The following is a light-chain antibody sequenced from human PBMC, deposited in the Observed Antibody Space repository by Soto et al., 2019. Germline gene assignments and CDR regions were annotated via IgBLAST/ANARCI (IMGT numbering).Light chain of an antibody. Sequence: QSVLTQPHSTSGTPGQTITISCSGSNSDIGSHSVDWYQQFPGRTPRLLINSNDQRPSGVPDRFSGSKSGTAATLAISGLRSEDEDDYYCATGADSLNGVVFGGGTKVTVL. J-gene: IGLJ2*01. V-gene: IGLV1-44*01. CDR3: ATGADSLNGVV. CDR2: SND. CDR1: NSDIGSHS.